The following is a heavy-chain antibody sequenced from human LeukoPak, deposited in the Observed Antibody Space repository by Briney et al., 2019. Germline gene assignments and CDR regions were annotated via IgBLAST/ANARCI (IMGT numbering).Heavy chain of an antibody. D-gene: IGHD6-19*01. CDR2: LYYTGST. CDR1: GVSISSGGYY. CDR3: ARWSMAVAAYDY. Sequence: SETLSLTCIVSGVSISSGGYYWAWIRQPPGKGLEWIGSLYYTGSTYYNPSLKSRVTISVDTSKKQFSLRLNSVTAADTAVYYCARWSMAVAAYDYWGQGTLVTVSS. J-gene: IGHJ4*02. V-gene: IGHV4-39*01.